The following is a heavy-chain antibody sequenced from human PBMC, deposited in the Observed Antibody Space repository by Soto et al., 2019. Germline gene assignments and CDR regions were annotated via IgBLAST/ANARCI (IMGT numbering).Heavy chain of an antibody. CDR3: ARAVDWNDVENF. J-gene: IGHJ1*01. D-gene: IGHD1-1*01. Sequence: EVQLVESGGGFVQPGGSLRLSCAASGFTFTHYRIHWVRQPPGKGLEWVGRINSDGARIEYGDSVKGRFTISRDNAHNSVLLQMNSLTDEDSGVYCCARAVDWNDVENFWGKGTRVTVSS. V-gene: IGHV3-74*03. CDR2: INSDGARI. CDR1: GFTFTHYR.